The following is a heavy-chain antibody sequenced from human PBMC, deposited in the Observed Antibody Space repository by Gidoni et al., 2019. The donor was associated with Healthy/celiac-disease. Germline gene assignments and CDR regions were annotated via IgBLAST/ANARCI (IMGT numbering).Heavy chain of an antibody. CDR1: AWSFSGYY. V-gene: IGHV4-34*01. Sequence: QVQLQPWGAGLLKPSETLSLTCAVYAWSFSGYYWSWIRQPPGKGLEWIGEINHSGSTNYNPALKSRVTISVDTSKNQFSLKLSSVTAADTAVYYCARVPKRFLYGDYFDYWGQGTLVTVSS. D-gene: IGHD4-17*01. J-gene: IGHJ4*02. CDR3: ARVPKRFLYGDYFDY. CDR2: INHSGST.